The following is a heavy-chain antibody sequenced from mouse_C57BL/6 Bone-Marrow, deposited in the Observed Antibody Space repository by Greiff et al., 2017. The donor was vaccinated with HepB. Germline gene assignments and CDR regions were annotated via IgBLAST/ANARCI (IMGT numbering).Heavy chain of an antibody. CDR3: ARELYSNFYYAMDY. J-gene: IGHJ4*01. CDR2: IYPGSGST. Sequence: QVHVKQPGAELVKPGASVKMSCKASGYTFTSYWITWVKQRPGQGLEWIGDIYPGSGSTNYNEKFKSKATLTVDTSSSTAYMQLSSLTSEDSAVYYCARELYSNFYYAMDYWGQGTSVTVSS. V-gene: IGHV1-55*01. D-gene: IGHD2-5*01. CDR1: GYTFTSYW.